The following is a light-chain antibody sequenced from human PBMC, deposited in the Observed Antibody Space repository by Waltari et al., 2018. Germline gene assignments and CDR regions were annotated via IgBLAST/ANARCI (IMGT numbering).Light chain of an antibody. CDR2: GNS. Sequence: QSVLTPPPSASGAPGQRVTISCTGSSSNLGAGYDVPWYQQLPGTDPKLLIYGNSNRPSGCPDRFSGSKSGTSASLAITGLQAEDESDYYCQSYDSSLSGVVFGGGTKLTVL. CDR3: QSYDSSLSGVV. CDR1: SSNLGAGYD. V-gene: IGLV1-40*01. J-gene: IGLJ2*01.